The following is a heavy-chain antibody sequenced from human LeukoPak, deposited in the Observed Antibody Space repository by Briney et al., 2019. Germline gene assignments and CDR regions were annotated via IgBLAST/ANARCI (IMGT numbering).Heavy chain of an antibody. J-gene: IGHJ3*02. CDR2: VSSGGNTV. V-gene: IGHV3-48*01. CDR3: ARGGAARPDI. D-gene: IGHD6-6*01. Sequence: PGGSLRLSCVASGFALRNYGLNWVRQAPGKGLEWVSYVSSGGNTVNYADSVRGRFTISRDNARNSLYLQLNSLRAEDTVLYYCARGGAARPDIWGQGTMVVVSS. CDR1: GFALRNYG.